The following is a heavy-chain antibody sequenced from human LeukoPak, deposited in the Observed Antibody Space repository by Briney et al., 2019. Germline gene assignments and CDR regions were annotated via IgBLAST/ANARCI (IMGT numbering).Heavy chain of an antibody. CDR3: AKDLYYYGSGTIRPLGY. J-gene: IGHJ4*02. CDR1: GFTFSSYW. CDR2: IKQDGSEK. Sequence: PGGSLRLSCAASGFTFSSYWMSWVRQAPGKGLEWVANIKQDGSEKYYVDSVKGRFTISRDNAKNSLYLQMNSLRVEDTAVYYCAKDLYYYGSGTIRPLGYWGQGILVTVSS. V-gene: IGHV3-7*03. D-gene: IGHD3-10*01.